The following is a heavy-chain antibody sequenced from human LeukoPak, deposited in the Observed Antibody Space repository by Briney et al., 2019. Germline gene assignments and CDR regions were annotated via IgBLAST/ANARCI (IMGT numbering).Heavy chain of an antibody. Sequence: ASVKVSCKASGYTFTSYDINWVRQATGQGLEWMGWMNPNSGNTGYAQKFQGRVTMTRNTSISTAYTELSSLRSEDTAVYYCAIQGSSVYYYADYWGQGTLVTVSS. J-gene: IGHJ4*02. D-gene: IGHD3-22*01. CDR1: GYTFTSYD. CDR2: MNPNSGNT. V-gene: IGHV1-8*01. CDR3: AIQGSSVYYYADY.